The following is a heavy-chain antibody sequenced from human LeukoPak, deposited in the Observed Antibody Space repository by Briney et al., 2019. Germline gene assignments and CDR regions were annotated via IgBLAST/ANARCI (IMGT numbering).Heavy chain of an antibody. Sequence: GGSLRLSCAASGFTFSSYGMHWVRQAPGKGLEWVAFIRYDGSNKYYADSVKGRFTISRDNSKNTLYLQMNSLRAEDTAVYYCANGKGYCSSTSCYNDAFDIWGQGTMVTVSS. CDR2: IRYDGSNK. V-gene: IGHV3-30*02. J-gene: IGHJ3*02. CDR3: ANGKGYCSSTSCYNDAFDI. D-gene: IGHD2-2*02. CDR1: GFTFSSYG.